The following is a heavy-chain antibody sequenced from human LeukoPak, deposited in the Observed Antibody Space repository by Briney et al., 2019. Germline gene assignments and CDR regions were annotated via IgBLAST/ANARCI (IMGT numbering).Heavy chain of an antibody. V-gene: IGHV4-59*08. CDR3: ARHLTGDRRSHFDY. Sequence: PSETLSLTCTVSGDSISSYYWSWIRQPPGKGLEWIGYMYYSGTTNYSPALKSRVTISVDTSKNQFSLKLSSATAADTAVYYCARHLTGDRRSHFDYWGQGTLVTVSS. D-gene: IGHD3-9*01. CDR2: MYYSGTT. CDR1: GDSISSYY. J-gene: IGHJ4*02.